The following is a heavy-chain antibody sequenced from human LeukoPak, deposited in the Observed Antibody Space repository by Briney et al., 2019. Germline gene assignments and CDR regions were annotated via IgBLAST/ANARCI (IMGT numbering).Heavy chain of an antibody. Sequence: PGGSLRLSCVASGFTFSSYWMHWVRQAPGKGLVWVSHINNDGRSTTYADSVKGRFTISRDNAKSTLYLQINSLRAVDTAVYYCARTGIAARPTVWFDPWGQGTLVTVS. D-gene: IGHD6-6*01. CDR2: INNDGRST. J-gene: IGHJ5*02. CDR3: ARTGIAARPTVWFDP. CDR1: GFTFSSYW. V-gene: IGHV3-74*01.